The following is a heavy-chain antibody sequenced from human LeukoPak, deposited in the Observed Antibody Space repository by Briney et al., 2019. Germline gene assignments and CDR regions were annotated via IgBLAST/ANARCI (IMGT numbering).Heavy chain of an antibody. V-gene: IGHV4-61*01. CDR1: GGSVSSGSYY. CDR2: IYYSGST. J-gene: IGHJ4*02. Sequence: ASETLSLTCTVSGGSVSSGSYYWSWIRQPPGKGLEWIGYIYYSGSTNYNPSLKSRVTISVDTSKNQFSLKLSPVTAADTAVYYCARGDIVATHFDYWGQGTLVTVSS. D-gene: IGHD5-12*01. CDR3: ARGDIVATHFDY.